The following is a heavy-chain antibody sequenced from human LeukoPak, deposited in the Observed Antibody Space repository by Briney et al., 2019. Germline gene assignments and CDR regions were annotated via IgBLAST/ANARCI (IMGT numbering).Heavy chain of an antibody. V-gene: IGHV3-9*01. Sequence: GGSLRLSCAASGFTFDDYAMHWVRQAPGKGLEWVSGISWNSGSIGYADSMKGRFTISRDNAKNSLYLQMNSLRAEDTALYYCAKGFAFSHWRSLDYWGQGTLVTVSS. CDR3: AKGFAFSHWRSLDY. CDR2: ISWNSGSI. J-gene: IGHJ4*02. D-gene: IGHD2/OR15-2a*01. CDR1: GFTFDDYA.